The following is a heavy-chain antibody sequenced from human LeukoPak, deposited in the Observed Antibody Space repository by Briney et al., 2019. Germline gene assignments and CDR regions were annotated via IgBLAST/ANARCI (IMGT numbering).Heavy chain of an antibody. V-gene: IGHV4-34*01. D-gene: IGHD3-3*01. CDR1: GGSFNNYY. CDR2: INHSGIT. Sequence: SETLSLTCAVYGGSFNNYYWSWLRQSPGKGLEWIGEINHSGITKYNPSLKSRVTISLDTSKNQFSLKLSSVTAADTAVYYCARDGSDFWSGYYAHNCFDPWGQGTLVTVSS. CDR3: ARDGSDFWSGYYAHNCFDP. J-gene: IGHJ5*02.